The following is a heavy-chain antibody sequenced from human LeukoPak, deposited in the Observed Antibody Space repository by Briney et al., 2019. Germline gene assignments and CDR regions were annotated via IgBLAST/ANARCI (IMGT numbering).Heavy chain of an antibody. CDR1: GFIFSSYE. V-gene: IGHV3-48*03. D-gene: IGHD2-2*01. J-gene: IGHJ6*03. Sequence: GGSLRLSCAASGFIFSSYEMNWVRQAPGKGLEWVSYISSSGSTIYYADSVKGRFTISRDNAKNSLYLQMNSLRAEDTAVYYCARDVTVVVPAAIDYYYYYMDVWGKGTTVTVSS. CDR2: ISSSGSTI. CDR3: ARDVTVVVPAAIDYYYYYMDV.